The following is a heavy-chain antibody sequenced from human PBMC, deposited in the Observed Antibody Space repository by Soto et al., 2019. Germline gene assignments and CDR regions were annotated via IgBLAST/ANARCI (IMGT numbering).Heavy chain of an antibody. CDR3: ARAPSGYYFHDAFDI. D-gene: IGHD3-22*01. Sequence: SETLSLTCTVSGGSISSGGYYWSWTRQHPGKGLEWIGYIYYSGSTYYNPSLKSRVTISVDTSKNQFSLKLSSVTAADTAVYYCARAPSGYYFHDAFDIWGQGTMVTVSS. CDR2: IYYSGST. V-gene: IGHV4-31*03. J-gene: IGHJ3*02. CDR1: GGSISSGGYY.